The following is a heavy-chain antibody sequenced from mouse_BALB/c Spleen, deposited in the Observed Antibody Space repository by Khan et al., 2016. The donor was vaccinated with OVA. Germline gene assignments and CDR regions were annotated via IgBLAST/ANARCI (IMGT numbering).Heavy chain of an antibody. D-gene: IGHD2-14*01. CDR3: GRDGAYHRNDGWFAY. CDR1: GYTFTSYT. J-gene: IGHJ3*01. CDR2: INPSNGYT. Sequence: QVQLQQSGAELARPGASVKMSCKASGYTFTSYTIHWIKERPGQGLEWIGNINPSNGYTNYNQKFKDKATLTTDKSSTTAYLQLSSLTSDDSTVYNCGRDGAYHRNDGWFAYWSQGTLVTVSA. V-gene: IGHV1-4*01.